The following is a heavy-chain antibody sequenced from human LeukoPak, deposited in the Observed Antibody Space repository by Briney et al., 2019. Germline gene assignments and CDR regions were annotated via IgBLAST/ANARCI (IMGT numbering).Heavy chain of an antibody. Sequence: PGGSLRLSCAASGFSFNTYAMSWVRQAPGKGLEWVSSISPTSTYIYYADSWKGRFTISRDNAKSSLYLQMNSLRAEDTAVYYGVRGRFPMVVMGEFDYWGQGTLVTVSS. J-gene: IGHJ4*02. V-gene: IGHV3-21*01. CDR2: ISPTSTYI. D-gene: IGHD3-10*01. CDR1: GFSFNTYA. CDR3: VRGRFPMVVMGEFDY.